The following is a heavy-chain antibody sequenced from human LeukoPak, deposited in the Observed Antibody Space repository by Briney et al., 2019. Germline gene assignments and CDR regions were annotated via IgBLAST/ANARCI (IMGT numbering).Heavy chain of an antibody. D-gene: IGHD3-10*01. CDR2: ISSSSSYI. Sequence: GGSLRLSCAASGFIVSSDYMSWVRQVPGKGLEWVSSISSSSSYIYYADSVKGRFTISRDNAKNSLYLQMNSLRAEDTAVYYCARLGVSADYWGQGTLVTVSS. CDR1: GFIVSSDY. CDR3: ARLGVSADY. V-gene: IGHV3-21*01. J-gene: IGHJ4*02.